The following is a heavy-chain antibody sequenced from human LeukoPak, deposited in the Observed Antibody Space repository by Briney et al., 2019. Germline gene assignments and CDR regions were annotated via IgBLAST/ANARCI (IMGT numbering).Heavy chain of an antibody. V-gene: IGHV3-9*01. CDR2: ISWDSGSI. J-gene: IGHJ4*02. D-gene: IGHD3-22*01. CDR3: AKVAVYYFDSSAYFVY. Sequence: GGSLRLSCAASGFTFDDYAMNWVRHAPGKGLEWVSGISWDSGSIGYADSVKGPVTISTDNAKNYLYLNMMSLRAEATALYYSAKVAVYYFDSSAYFVYWGQGKLVTVSS. CDR1: GFTFDDYA.